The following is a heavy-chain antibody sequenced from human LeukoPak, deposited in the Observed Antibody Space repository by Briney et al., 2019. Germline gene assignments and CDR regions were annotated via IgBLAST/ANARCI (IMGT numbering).Heavy chain of an antibody. V-gene: IGHV4-61*02. D-gene: IGHD2-21*01. CDR3: ARGIPRAIYNWFDP. Sequence: PSETLSLTCTVSGGSISSGSYYWSWIRQPAGKGLEWIGRIYTSGSTNYNPSLKSRVTISVDTSKNQFSLKLSSVTAADTAVYYCARGIPRAIYNWFDPWGQGTLVTVSS. CDR1: GGSISSGSYY. CDR2: IYTSGST. J-gene: IGHJ5*02.